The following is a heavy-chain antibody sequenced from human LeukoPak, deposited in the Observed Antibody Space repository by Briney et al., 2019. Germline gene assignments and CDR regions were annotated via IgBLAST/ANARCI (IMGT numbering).Heavy chain of an antibody. Sequence: SETLSLTCTVSGGSISTHYWSWIRQPPGKGLEWIGSIYHSGSTYYNPSLKSRVTISVDTSKNQFSLKLSSVTAADTAVYYCAREYYSTFDIWGQGTMVTVSS. CDR1: GGSISTHY. V-gene: IGHV4-38-2*02. D-gene: IGHD3-10*01. J-gene: IGHJ3*02. CDR2: IYHSGST. CDR3: AREYYSTFDI.